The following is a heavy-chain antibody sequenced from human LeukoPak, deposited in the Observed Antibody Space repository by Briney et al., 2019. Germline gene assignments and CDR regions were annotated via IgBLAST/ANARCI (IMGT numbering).Heavy chain of an antibody. J-gene: IGHJ3*02. CDR3: ARVMLNAPEAFDI. CDR2: IYTSGST. CDR1: GGSISSGDYY. Sequence: PSETLSLTCTVSGGSISSGDYYWSWIRQPAGKGLEWIGRIYTSGSTNYNPSLKSRVTMSVDTSKNQFSLKLSSVTAADTAVYYCARVMLNAPEAFDIWGQGTMVTVSS. D-gene: IGHD1-1*01. V-gene: IGHV4-61*02.